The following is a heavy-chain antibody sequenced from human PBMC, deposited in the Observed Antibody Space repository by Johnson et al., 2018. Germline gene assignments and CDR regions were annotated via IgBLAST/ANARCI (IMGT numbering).Heavy chain of an antibody. CDR2: IYYSGST. D-gene: IGHD3-3*01. Sequence: VQLQESGPGLVKPSETLSLTCTVSGGSISSYYWSWIRQPPGKGLEWIGYIYYSGSTNYNPSLKSRVTITVDTSKNQFSLKLSSVTAADTAVYYCARDSVSRGFLDFYGMDVWGQGTTVTVSS. V-gene: IGHV4-59*01. CDR3: ARDSVSRGFLDFYGMDV. CDR1: GGSISSYY. J-gene: IGHJ6*02.